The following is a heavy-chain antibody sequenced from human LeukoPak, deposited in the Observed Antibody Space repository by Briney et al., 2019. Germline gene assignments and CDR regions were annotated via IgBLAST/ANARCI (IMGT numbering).Heavy chain of an antibody. J-gene: IGHJ5*02. D-gene: IGHD3-3*01. CDR3: ARGILTGYYDFWSGYPRSNNWFDP. V-gene: IGHV4-34*01. CDR2: INHSGST. CDR1: GGSFSGYY. Sequence: PSGTLSLTCAVYGGSFSGYYWSWIRQPPGKGLEWIGEINHSGSTNYNPSLKSRVTISVDTSKNQFSLKLSSVTAADTAVYYCARGILTGYYDFWSGYPRSNNWFDPWGQGTLVTVSS.